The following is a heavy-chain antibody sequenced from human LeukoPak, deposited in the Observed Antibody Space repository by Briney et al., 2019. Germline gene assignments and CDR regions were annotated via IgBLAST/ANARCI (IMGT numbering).Heavy chain of an antibody. CDR2: INSDGSTT. CDR1: GFTFSSYW. CDR3: ATSRTFDY. Sequence: GGSLRLSYEVSGFTFSSYWMHWVRQPPGKGLVWVSRINSDGSTTSYADSVKGRFTISRDNAKNTLFLQMNSLRSEDTAVYYCATSRTFDYWGQGTLVTVSS. J-gene: IGHJ4*02. V-gene: IGHV3-74*01.